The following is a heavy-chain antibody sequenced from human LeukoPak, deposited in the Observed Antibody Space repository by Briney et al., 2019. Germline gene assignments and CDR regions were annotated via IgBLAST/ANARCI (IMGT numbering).Heavy chain of an antibody. D-gene: IGHD1-1*01. CDR3: ASPWDQLADAFDI. CDR1: GYTFTSYD. Sequence: ASVKVSCKASGYTFTSYDINWVRQATGQGLEWMGWMNPNSGNTGYAQKFQGRVTITRNTSISTAYMELSSLRSEDTAVYYCASPWDQLADAFDIWGQGTMVTVSS. CDR2: MNPNSGNT. J-gene: IGHJ3*02. V-gene: IGHV1-8*03.